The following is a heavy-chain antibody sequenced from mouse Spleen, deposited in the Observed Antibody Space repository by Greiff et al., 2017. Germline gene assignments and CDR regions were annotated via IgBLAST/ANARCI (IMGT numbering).Heavy chain of an antibody. CDR1: GYTFTSYW. V-gene: IGHV1-52*01. D-gene: IGHD1-1*01. Sequence: QVQLKQPGAELVRPGSSVKLSCKVSGYTFTSYWMHWVKQRPIQGLEWIGNINPSDSETHYNQKFKDKATLTVDKSSSTAYMQLSSLTSEDSAVYYCARHYYGSSYYAMDYWGQGTSVTVSS. CDR3: ARHYYGSSYYAMDY. CDR2: INPSDSET. J-gene: IGHJ4*01.